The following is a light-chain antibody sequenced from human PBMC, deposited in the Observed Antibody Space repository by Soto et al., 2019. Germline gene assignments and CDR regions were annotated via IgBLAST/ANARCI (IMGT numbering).Light chain of an antibody. CDR2: SNN. CDR3: AAWDDSLNGYVI. J-gene: IGLJ2*01. V-gene: IGLV1-44*01. CDR1: SSNIGINT. Sequence: QSVLTQPPSASGTPGQRVTISCSGSSSNIGINTVNWYQQFPGTAPKLLIYSNNQRSSGVPDRFSASKSGTSASLAISGLQSEDEAGYYCAAWDDSLNGYVIFGGGTKLTVL.